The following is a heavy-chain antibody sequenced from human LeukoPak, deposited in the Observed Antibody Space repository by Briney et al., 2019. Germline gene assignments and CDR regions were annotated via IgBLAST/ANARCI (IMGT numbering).Heavy chain of an antibody. D-gene: IGHD2-15*01. Sequence: PGGSLRLSCAASGFTFSSYSMNWVRQAPGKGLEWVSFIYSDGRTDYADSVKGRFTISRDNSKNTLYLQMNSLRVEDTAVYYCARDSQYCSSGSCSPGASDIWGQGTMVTVSS. J-gene: IGHJ3*02. CDR2: IYSDGRT. CDR1: GFTFSSYS. V-gene: IGHV3-53*01. CDR3: ARDSQYCSSGSCSPGASDI.